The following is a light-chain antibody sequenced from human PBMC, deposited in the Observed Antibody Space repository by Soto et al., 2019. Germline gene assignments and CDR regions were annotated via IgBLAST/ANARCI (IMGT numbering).Light chain of an antibody. J-gene: IGLJ7*01. Sequence: QSVLTQPASVSGSPGQSITISCTGTSGDIGHYNYVSWYQQHPGKAPQLLISEVTNRPSGVSRRFSASKSGNTASLTISNLQPEDEADFYCSSYTTTGTLIFGGGTQLTVL. CDR3: SSYTTTGTLI. CDR2: EVT. V-gene: IGLV2-14*01. CDR1: SGDIGHYNY.